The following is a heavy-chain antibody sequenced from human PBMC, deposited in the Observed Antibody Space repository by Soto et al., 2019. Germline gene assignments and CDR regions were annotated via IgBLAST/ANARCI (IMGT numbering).Heavy chain of an antibody. V-gene: IGHV3-7*01. CDR3: ARLLVRGFRGLYFDY. CDR1: GFTFSSYW. J-gene: IGHJ4*02. CDR2: IKQDGSEK. D-gene: IGHD3-10*01. Sequence: EVQLVESGGGLVQPGGSLRLSCAASGFTFSSYWMSWVRQAPGKGLEWVANIKQDGSEKYYVDSVKGQFTISIDNAKNSLYLQMNSLRAEDAAVYYCARLLVRGFRGLYFDYLGQGTLVTVSS.